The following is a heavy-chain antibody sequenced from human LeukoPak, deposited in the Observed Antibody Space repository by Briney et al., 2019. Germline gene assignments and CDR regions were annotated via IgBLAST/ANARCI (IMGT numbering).Heavy chain of an antibody. V-gene: IGHV3-7*01. CDR2: INPAGSQK. D-gene: IGHD1-26*01. J-gene: IGHJ5*02. CDR3: ARYSGSFPGWLDP. CDR1: GLTFSSSW. Sequence: GGSLRLSCVASGLTFSSSWMNWVRQAPGKGLEWVANINPAGSQKDYVDSVKGGFTISRDNAKNSVFLQMNSLRAEDTAVYYCARYSGSFPGWLDPWGQGTLVTVSS.